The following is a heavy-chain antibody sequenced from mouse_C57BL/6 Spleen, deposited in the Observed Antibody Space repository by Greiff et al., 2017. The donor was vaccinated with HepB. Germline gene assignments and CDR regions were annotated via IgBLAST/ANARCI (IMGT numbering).Heavy chain of an antibody. CDR3: VSGLLDAMDY. V-gene: IGHV10-1*01. Sequence: EVQGVESGGGLVQPKGSLKLSCAASGFSFNTYAMNWVRQAPGKGLEWVARIRSKSNNYATYYADSVKDRFTISRDDSESMLYLQMNNLKTEDTAMYYCVSGLLDAMDYWGQGTSVTVSS. CDR1: GFSFNTYA. J-gene: IGHJ4*01. D-gene: IGHD6-5*01. CDR2: IRSKSNNYAT.